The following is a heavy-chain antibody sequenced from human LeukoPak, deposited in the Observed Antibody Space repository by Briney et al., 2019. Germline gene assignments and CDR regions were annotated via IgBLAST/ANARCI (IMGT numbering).Heavy chain of an antibody. Sequence: PGGSLRLSCAASGFTFSSYWMHWVRQAPGKGLVWVSRINSDGSSTSYADSVKGRFTTSRDNAKNTLYLQMNSLRAEDTAVYYCARGLAAAGMSYYYYYMDVWGKGTTVTVSS. CDR1: GFTFSSYW. J-gene: IGHJ6*03. CDR2: INSDGSST. CDR3: ARGLAAAGMSYYYYYMDV. V-gene: IGHV3-74*01. D-gene: IGHD6-13*01.